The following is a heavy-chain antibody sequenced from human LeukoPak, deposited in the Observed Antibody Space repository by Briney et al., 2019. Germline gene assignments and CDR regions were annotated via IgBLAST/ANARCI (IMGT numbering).Heavy chain of an antibody. J-gene: IGHJ3*02. CDR1: GYTFTSYG. D-gene: IGHD6-19*01. Sequence: VASVTVSCKASGYTFTSYGISWVRQAPGQGLEWMGWISAYNGNTNYAQKLQGRVTMTTDTSTSTAYMELRSLRSDDTAVYYCARVSLPTIAVAPPGAFDIWGQGTMVTVSS. CDR2: ISAYNGNT. CDR3: ARVSLPTIAVAPPGAFDI. V-gene: IGHV1-18*01.